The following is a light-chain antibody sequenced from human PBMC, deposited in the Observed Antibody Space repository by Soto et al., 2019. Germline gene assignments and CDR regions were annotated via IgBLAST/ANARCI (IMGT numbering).Light chain of an antibody. V-gene: IGKV2-28*01. CDR2: LGS. CDR3: MQTQHTPPWT. J-gene: IGKJ1*01. CDR1: QTLLHSNGQNY. Sequence: DVVMTPSPLSLPVIPGEPASISCRSSQTLLHSNGQNYLGWYLQKPGQSPQLLIFLGSNRAAGGPDRFSSSGSGKAFIRQISRLEADDVGIYYCMQTQHTPPWTFGQGTKVEIK.